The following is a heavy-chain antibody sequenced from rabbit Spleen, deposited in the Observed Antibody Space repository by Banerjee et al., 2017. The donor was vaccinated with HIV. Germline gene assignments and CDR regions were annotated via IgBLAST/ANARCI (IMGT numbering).Heavy chain of an antibody. CDR2: IDPIFGST. J-gene: IGHJ4*01. Sequence: QSLEESGGDLVKPGTSLTLTCTASGFSFSSDMCWVRQAPGKGLEWIGYIDPIFGSTYYASWVNGRFTISSHNAQNTLYLQLNSLTAADTATYFCVREAGYGGYGDGNLWGPGTLVTVS. CDR1: GFSFSSD. V-gene: IGHV1S40*01. CDR3: VREAGYGGYGDGNL. D-gene: IGHD6-1*01.